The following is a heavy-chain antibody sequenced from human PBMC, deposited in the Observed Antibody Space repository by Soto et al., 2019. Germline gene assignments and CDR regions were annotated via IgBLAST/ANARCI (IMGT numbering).Heavy chain of an antibody. J-gene: IGHJ6*02. CDR3: IPYGMDV. V-gene: IGHV3-73*01. Sequence: EVQLVESGGGLVQPGGSLKLSCAASGFTFSGSAMHWVRQASGKGLEWVGRIRSKANSYATEYAASVKGRFTISRDDSKNTAYLQMNSLKTEDTAVYYCIPYGMDVWGQGTTVTVSS. CDR2: IRSKANSYAT. CDR1: GFTFSGSA.